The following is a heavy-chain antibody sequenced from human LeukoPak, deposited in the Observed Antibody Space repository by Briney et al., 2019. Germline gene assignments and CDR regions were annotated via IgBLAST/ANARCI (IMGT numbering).Heavy chain of an antibody. V-gene: IGHV3-48*01. J-gene: IGHJ4*02. CDR2: ISSSSSIR. D-gene: IGHD3-16*02. CDR3: ARAGHYDPVWGRYRQKDGFDY. CDR1: GFTFSSYS. Sequence: GGSLRLSCAASGFTFSSYSMNWVRQAPGKGLEWVLYISSSSSIRYYADSVKGRFTISRDSAKNSLYLQMNSLRAEDTAVYYCARAGHYDPVWGRYRQKDGFDYWGQGTLVIVSS.